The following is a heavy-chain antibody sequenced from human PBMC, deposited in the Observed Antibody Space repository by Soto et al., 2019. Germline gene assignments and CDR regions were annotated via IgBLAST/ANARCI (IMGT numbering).Heavy chain of an antibody. CDR1: GGSISSSSYY. CDR3: ASHPLLRFLEWLPAHFDY. Sequence: SETLSLTCTVSGGSISSSSYYWGWIRQPPGKGLEWIGSIYYSGSTYYNPSLKSRVTISVDTSKNQFSLKLSSVTAADTAVYYCASHPLLRFLEWLPAHFDYWRQGTLVTVSS. V-gene: IGHV4-39*01. CDR2: IYYSGST. J-gene: IGHJ4*02. D-gene: IGHD3-3*01.